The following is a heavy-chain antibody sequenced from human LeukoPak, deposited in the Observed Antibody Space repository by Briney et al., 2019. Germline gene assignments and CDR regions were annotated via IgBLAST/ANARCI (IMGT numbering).Heavy chain of an antibody. J-gene: IGHJ5*02. Sequence: SVKVSCKTSGGTFTSYAITWVRQAPGQGLEWMGKIIPISGTTNYAQKFQGRVTFTADESMSTAYMELSGLRSEDTALYYCARKLRLGGNWFDPWGQGTLVTVSS. CDR1: GGTFTSYA. D-gene: IGHD1-26*01. CDR3: ARKLRLGGNWFDP. CDR2: IIPISGTT. V-gene: IGHV1-69*15.